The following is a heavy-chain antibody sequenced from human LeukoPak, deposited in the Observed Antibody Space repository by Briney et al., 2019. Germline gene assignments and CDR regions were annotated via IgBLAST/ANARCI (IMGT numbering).Heavy chain of an antibody. D-gene: IGHD5-24*01. V-gene: IGHV1-69*04. CDR3: ARAEMATVNAIDY. J-gene: IGHJ4*02. CDR1: GGTFSSYA. CDR2: IIPILGIA. Sequence: ASVKVSCKASGGTFSSYAISWVRQAPGQGLEWMGRIIPILGIANYAQKFQGRVTITADKSTSTAHMELSSLRSEDTAVYYCARAEMATVNAIDYWGQGTLVTVSS.